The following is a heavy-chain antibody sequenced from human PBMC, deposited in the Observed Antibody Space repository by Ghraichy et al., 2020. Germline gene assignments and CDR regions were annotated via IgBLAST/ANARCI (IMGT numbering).Heavy chain of an antibody. Sequence: ASVKVSCKASGYTFTDYDINWVRQAPGQGLEWMGWMNPNSGNTGYAQKFQGRVTMTRETSISTAYMELSSLRSEDTAVYYCARDPLTYTGHYYGMDVWGQGTAITVSS. V-gene: IGHV1-8*01. CDR2: MNPNSGNT. D-gene: IGHD1-14*01. J-gene: IGHJ6*02. CDR3: ARDPLTYTGHYYGMDV. CDR1: GYTFTDYD.